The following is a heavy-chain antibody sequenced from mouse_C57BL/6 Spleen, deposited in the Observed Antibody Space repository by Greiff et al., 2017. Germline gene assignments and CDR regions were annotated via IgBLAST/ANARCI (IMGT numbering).Heavy chain of an antibody. D-gene: IGHD1-1*01. Sequence: QVQLQQPGAELVKPGASVKLSCKASGYTFTSSWMQWVKQRPGQGLEWIGEIDPSASYTNYNQKFKGKATLAVDPSSSAAYMQLSSLTSEDSAVYYCARRLRSDWYFDVWGTGTTVTVSS. V-gene: IGHV1-50*01. CDR3: ARRLRSDWYFDV. J-gene: IGHJ1*03. CDR1: GYTFTSSW. CDR2: IDPSASYT.